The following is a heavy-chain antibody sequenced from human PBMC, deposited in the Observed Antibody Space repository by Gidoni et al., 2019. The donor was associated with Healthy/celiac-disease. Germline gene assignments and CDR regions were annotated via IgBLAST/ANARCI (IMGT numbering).Heavy chain of an antibody. V-gene: IGHV3-23*01. CDR2: FSGSAGST. J-gene: IGHJ4*02. Sequence: EVQLLASGGGLVQPGGSLRLSCAASGFTFSTSAMSWVRQAPGKGLEWVSAFSGSAGSTYYADSVKGRFTISRDNSKNTLYLQMNSLRAEDTAVYYCARDLPSSYSSGWYPDYWGQGTLVTVSS. D-gene: IGHD6-19*01. CDR1: GFTFSTSA. CDR3: ARDLPSSYSSGWYPDY.